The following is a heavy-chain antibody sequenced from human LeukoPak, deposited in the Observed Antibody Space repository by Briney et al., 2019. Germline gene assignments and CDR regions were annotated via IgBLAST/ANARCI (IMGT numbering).Heavy chain of an antibody. CDR3: ASRFCSNTSCLNAFDI. D-gene: IGHD2-2*01. CDR2: IYHSGNT. CDR1: GGSISSSNW. V-gene: IGHV4-4*02. J-gene: IGHJ3*02. Sequence: SETLSLTCAVSGGSISSSNWWSWVRQPPGKGLEWIGEIYHSGNTNYNTSLKSRVTISLDKSKNQFSLKLSSVTAADTAVYYCASRFCSNTSCLNAFDIWGPGTMVTVSS.